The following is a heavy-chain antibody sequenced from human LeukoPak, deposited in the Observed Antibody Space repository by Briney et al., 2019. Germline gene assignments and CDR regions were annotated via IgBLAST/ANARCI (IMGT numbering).Heavy chain of an antibody. CDR1: GGTFSSYA. CDR2: IIPILGIA. J-gene: IGHJ5*02. CDR3: ASYYYGSGSYYSNWFDP. V-gene: IGHV1-69*04. D-gene: IGHD3-10*01. Sequence: ASVKVSCKASGGTFSSYAISWVRQAPGQGLEWMGRIIPILGIANYAQKFQGRVTITADKSTSTAYMELSSLRSEDTAVYYCASYYYGSGSYYSNWFDPWGQGTLVTVSS.